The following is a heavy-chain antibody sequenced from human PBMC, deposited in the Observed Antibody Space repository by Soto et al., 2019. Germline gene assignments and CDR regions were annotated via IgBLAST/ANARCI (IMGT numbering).Heavy chain of an antibody. CDR3: ARRPKGGYYTGGPYYYYYGMDV. J-gene: IGHJ6*02. CDR2: IGTAGDT. Sequence: EVQLVESGGGLVQPGGSLRLSCAASGFTFSSYDMHWVRQATGKGLEWVSAIGTAGDTYYPGSVKGRFTISRENAKNSLYLQMNSLRAGETAVYYCARRPKGGYYTGGPYYYYYGMDVWGQGTTVTVSS. V-gene: IGHV3-13*01. D-gene: IGHD3-10*01. CDR1: GFTFSSYD.